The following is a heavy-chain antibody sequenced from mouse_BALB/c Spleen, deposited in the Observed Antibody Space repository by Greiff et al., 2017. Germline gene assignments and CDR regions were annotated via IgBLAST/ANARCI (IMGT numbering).Heavy chain of an antibody. CDR2: ISYSGST. J-gene: IGHJ3*01. CDR3: ARAYGNYGWFAY. D-gene: IGHD2-10*02. Sequence: EVMLVESGPSLVKPSQTLSLTCSVTGDSITSGYWNWIRKFPGNKLEYMGYISYSGSTYYNPSLKSRISITRDTSKNQYYLQLNSVTTEDTATYYCARAYGNYGWFAYWGQGTLVTVSA. V-gene: IGHV3-8*02. CDR1: GDSITSGY.